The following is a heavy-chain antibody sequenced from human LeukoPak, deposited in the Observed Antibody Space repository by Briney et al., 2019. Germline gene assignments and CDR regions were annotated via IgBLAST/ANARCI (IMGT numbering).Heavy chain of an antibody. J-gene: IGHJ3*02. CDR2: IWYDGSNK. Sequence: PGGSLRLSCAASGFTFSSYGMHWVRQVPGKGLEWVAVIWYDGSNKYYADSGKGRFTISRDNSKNTLYLQMNSLRAEDTAVYYCARDSLPTEDRDAFDIWGQGTKVTVSS. CDR3: ARDSLPTEDRDAFDI. CDR1: GFTFSSYG. V-gene: IGHV3-33*01. D-gene: IGHD2-15*01.